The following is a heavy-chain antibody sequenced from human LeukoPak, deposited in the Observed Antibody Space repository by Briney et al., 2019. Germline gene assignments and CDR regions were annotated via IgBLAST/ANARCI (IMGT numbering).Heavy chain of an antibody. J-gene: IGHJ4*02. CDR2: IIPIFGTA. Sequence: SVKVSCKASGGTFSSYAISWVRQAPGQGLEWMGGIIPIFGTANYAQKFQGRVMITTDESTSTAYMELSSLRSEDTAVYYCARSRPFITGRFYDILDFWGQGTLVTVSS. V-gene: IGHV1-69*05. D-gene: IGHD3-9*01. CDR3: ARSRPFITGRFYDILDF. CDR1: GGTFSSYA.